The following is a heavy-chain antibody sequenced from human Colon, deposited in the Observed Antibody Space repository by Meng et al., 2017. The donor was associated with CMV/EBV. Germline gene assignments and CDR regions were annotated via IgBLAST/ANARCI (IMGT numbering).Heavy chain of an antibody. D-gene: IGHD3-3*02. CDR3: ARGSWDIFVETSPILDAIDV. J-gene: IGHJ3*01. CDR1: GGSFSGYY. V-gene: IGHV4-34*01. CDR2: IIHTGST. Sequence: SETLSLTCGVYGGSFSGYYWSWIRQAPEKGLEWIGEIIHTGSTNYNPSLKSRVTISLDTSKSQFSLKMTSVTDADTAVYYCARGSWDIFVETSPILDAIDVWGQGTRVTVSS.